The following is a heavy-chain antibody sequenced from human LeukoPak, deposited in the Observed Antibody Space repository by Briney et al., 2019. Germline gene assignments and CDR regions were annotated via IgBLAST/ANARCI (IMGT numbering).Heavy chain of an antibody. V-gene: IGHV3-33*08. CDR1: GFTFSSYW. J-gene: IGHJ4*02. D-gene: IGHD4-23*01. CDR3: ARDRYGANSPFDY. Sequence: GGSLRLSCAASGFTFSSYWMSWVRQAPGKGLEWVAVIWYDGSNKYYADSVKGRFTISRDNSKGTLYLQMNSLGAEDTAVYFCARDRYGANSPFDYWGQGTLVTVSS. CDR2: IWYDGSNK.